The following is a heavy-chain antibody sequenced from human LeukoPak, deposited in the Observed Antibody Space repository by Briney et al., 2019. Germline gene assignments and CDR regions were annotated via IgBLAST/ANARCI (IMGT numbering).Heavy chain of an antibody. J-gene: IGHJ4*02. V-gene: IGHV3-53*01. Sequence: GGSLRLSCAASGFTVSSNYMSWVRQAPGKGLEWVSVIYSGGSTYYADSVKGRFTISRDNSKNTLYLQMNSLRAEDTAVYYCARGAQYYDFWSGYYTPIRFFDYWGQGTLVTVSS. CDR1: GFTVSSNY. CDR2: IYSGGST. CDR3: ARGAQYYDFWSGYYTPIRFFDY. D-gene: IGHD3-3*01.